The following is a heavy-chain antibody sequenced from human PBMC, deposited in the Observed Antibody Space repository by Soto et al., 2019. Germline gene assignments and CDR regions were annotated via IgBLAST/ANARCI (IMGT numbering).Heavy chain of an antibody. Sequence: GGSLRLSCAASGFTFSSYGMHWVRQAPGKGLEWVAVISYDGSNKYYADSVKGRFTISRDNSKNTLYLQMNSLGAEDTAVYYCAKEPGTGTHHAFDIWGQGTMVTVSS. J-gene: IGHJ3*02. CDR3: AKEPGTGTHHAFDI. CDR2: ISYDGSNK. CDR1: GFTFSSYG. V-gene: IGHV3-30*18. D-gene: IGHD1-7*01.